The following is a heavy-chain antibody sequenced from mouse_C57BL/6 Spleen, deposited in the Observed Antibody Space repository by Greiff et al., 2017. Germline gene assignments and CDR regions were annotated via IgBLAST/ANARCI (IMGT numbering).Heavy chain of an antibody. CDR2: INPYNGGT. Sequence: EVQLQQSGPVLVKPGASVKMSCKASGYTFTDYYMNWVKQSHGKSLEWIGVINPYNGGTSYNQKFKGKATLTVDKSSSTAYMELNSLTSEDSAVYYCAREGPYYFDYGSQGTTLTVSS. CDR1: GYTFTDYY. CDR3: AREGPYYFDY. J-gene: IGHJ2*01. V-gene: IGHV1-19*01.